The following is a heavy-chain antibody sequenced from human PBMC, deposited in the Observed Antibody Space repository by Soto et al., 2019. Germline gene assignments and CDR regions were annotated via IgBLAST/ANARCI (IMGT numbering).Heavy chain of an antibody. CDR2: IFYTGST. D-gene: IGHD1-26*01. Sequence: QVQLQESGPGLMKPSETLSLTCTVSGGSISSYSWSWIRQPPGKGLEWIGYIFYTGSTNYNPSLKSRVTISVDTSKSQFSLKLSSVTAADTAVYYCAKGGGSYPFDSWGQGTLVTVSS. CDR3: AKGGGSYPFDS. V-gene: IGHV4-59*01. J-gene: IGHJ4*02. CDR1: GGSISSYS.